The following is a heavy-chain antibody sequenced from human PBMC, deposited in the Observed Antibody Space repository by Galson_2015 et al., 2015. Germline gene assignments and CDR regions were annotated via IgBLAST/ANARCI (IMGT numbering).Heavy chain of an antibody. J-gene: IGHJ4*02. CDR2: IYHSGST. CDR1: GGSIFSSNW. Sequence: SETLSLTCAVSGGSIFSSNWWTWVRQPPGKGLQWMGEIYHSGSTNYTPSLKSRITISVDKSKNQFSLKLSSVTAADTAAYYCARNWRGLDYWGQGTLVTVSS. D-gene: IGHD1-1*01. V-gene: IGHV4-4*02. CDR3: ARNWRGLDY.